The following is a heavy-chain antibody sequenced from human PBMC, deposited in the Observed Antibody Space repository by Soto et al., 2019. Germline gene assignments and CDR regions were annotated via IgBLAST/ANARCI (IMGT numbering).Heavy chain of an antibody. Sequence: ASVKVSCKASGYTFTSYAMHWVRQAPGQRLEWMGWINAGNGNTKYSQKFQGRVTITRDTSASTVYMELSSLRSEDTAVYYCARDQGMLIFGGLMTKVRYYYGMDVWGQGTTVTVSS. J-gene: IGHJ6*02. CDR2: INAGNGNT. V-gene: IGHV1-3*01. CDR1: GYTFTSYA. D-gene: IGHD3-16*01. CDR3: ARDQGMLIFGGLMTKVRYYYGMDV.